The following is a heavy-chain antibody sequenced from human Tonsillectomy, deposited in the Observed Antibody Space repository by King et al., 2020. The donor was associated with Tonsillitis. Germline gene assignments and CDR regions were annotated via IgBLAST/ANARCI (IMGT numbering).Heavy chain of an antibody. J-gene: IGHJ6*03. CDR2: SYYTRST. CDR3: ARKGYYMDV. Sequence: VQLQESGPGLVKPSETLSLTCTVFCGSISSYYGSWIRQPPGRGLEWIGYSYYTRSTNYNPSLKSRVTISVDKSKNQFSLNLRSVTAADTAVYYCARKGYYMDVWGKGTTVTISS. CDR1: CGSISSYY. V-gene: IGHV4-59*12.